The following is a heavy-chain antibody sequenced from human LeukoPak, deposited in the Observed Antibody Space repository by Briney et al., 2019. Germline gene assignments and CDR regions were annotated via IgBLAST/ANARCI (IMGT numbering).Heavy chain of an antibody. Sequence: GRSLRLSCAASGFTFSSYGMHWVRQAPGKGLEGVAVIWYDGSNKYYAKSVKGRFTISRDNPKNTLYLQMNSLRAEDTAVYYCARDSTIFGVVKGTGYYMDVWGKGTTVTVSS. D-gene: IGHD3-3*01. CDR1: GFTFSSYG. CDR3: ARDSTIFGVVKGTGYYMDV. CDR2: IWYDGSNK. J-gene: IGHJ6*03. V-gene: IGHV3-33*01.